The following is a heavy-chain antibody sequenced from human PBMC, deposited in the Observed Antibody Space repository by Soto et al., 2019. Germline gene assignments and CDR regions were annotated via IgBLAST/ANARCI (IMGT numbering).Heavy chain of an antibody. V-gene: IGHV4-59*05. D-gene: IGHD3-3*01. J-gene: IGHJ6*03. CDR1: GGSINNHY. CDR2: IYYSGST. CDR3: ARNREASLWDGVVITHMDV. Sequence: SETLSLTCTVSGGSINNHYWSWIRQPPGKGLEWIGSIYYSGSTYYNPSLKSRVTISVDTSKNQFSLKLSSVTAADTAVYYCARNREASLWDGVVITHMDVWGKGTAVTVSS.